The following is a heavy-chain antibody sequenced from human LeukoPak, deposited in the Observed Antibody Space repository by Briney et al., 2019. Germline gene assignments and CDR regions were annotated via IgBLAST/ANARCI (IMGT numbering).Heavy chain of an antibody. CDR1: GFSFSDAG. CDR2: TAAKADNYVT. CDR3: TRQLTIGVGENWFDP. D-gene: IGHD3-10*01. Sequence: GGSLKLSCAASGFSFSDAGIHWVRHTSGKGLEWVGRTAAKADNYVTEYGASVKGRFTISRDNSKSTAYVQMNSRRTEHTAVYYRTRQLTIGVGENWFDPWGQATLVTVSS. J-gene: IGHJ5*02. V-gene: IGHV3-73*01.